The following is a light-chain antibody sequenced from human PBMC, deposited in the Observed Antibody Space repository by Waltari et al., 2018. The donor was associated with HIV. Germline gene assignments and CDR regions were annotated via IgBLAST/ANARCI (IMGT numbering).Light chain of an antibody. V-gene: IGLV5-45*01. CDR3: MIWHSSAWV. CDR1: SGIHVDTYR. CDR2: YKSDSDR. J-gene: IGLJ3*02. Sequence: QAVLTQPASLSASPGTSASLPCSSRSGIHVDTYRLYWYQQKPGSPPQYLLKYKSDSDRQQGSGVPSRFSGSKDASANAGILLISGLQSEDEADYYCMIWHSSAWVFGGGTKLTVL.